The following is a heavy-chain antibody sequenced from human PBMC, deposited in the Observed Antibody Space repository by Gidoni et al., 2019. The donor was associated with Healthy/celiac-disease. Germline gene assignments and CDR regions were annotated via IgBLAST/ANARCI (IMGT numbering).Heavy chain of an antibody. V-gene: IGHV3-23*01. CDR2: ISGSGGST. J-gene: IGHJ4*02. CDR1: GFTFSSYA. D-gene: IGHD3-9*01. CDR3: ANGPLRYFDWLGGGFDY. Sequence: EVQLLESGGGLVQPGGSLRLSRAASGFTFSSYAMSWVRQAPGKGLEWVSAISGSGGSTYYADSVKGRFTISRDNSKNTLYLQMNSLRAEDTAVYYCANGPLRYFDWLGGGFDYWGQGTLVTVSS.